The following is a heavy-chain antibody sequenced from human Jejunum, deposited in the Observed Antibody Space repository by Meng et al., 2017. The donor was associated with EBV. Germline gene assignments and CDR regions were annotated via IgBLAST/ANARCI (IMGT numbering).Heavy chain of an antibody. CDR1: GYALVIYG. CDR3: ARNYCGDNHHFAAY. Sequence: QVQVGESGAGVKVHGAGLKVSCNATGYALVIYGINWERQPPGQGLELMGWISTDNGNTTYEPKHQDRVTMTTDTSTSTVYLELRSRRSDDTAVYYCARNYCGDNHHFAAYWGQGTLVTVSS. J-gene: IGHJ4*02. V-gene: IGHV1-18*01. D-gene: IGHD4-23*01. CDR2: ISTDNGNT.